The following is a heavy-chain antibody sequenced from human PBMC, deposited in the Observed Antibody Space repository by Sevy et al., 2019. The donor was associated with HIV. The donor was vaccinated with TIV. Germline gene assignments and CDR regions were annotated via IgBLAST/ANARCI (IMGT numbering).Heavy chain of an antibody. J-gene: IGHJ3*02. D-gene: IGHD3-22*01. CDR3: ASLPNNYYDISGYSGDDAFDM. CDR1: GFTFSNYD. Sequence: GGSLRLSCAASGFTFSNYDMHWVRQAPGKGLEWVAVIWNDRSNEHYAESVKGRFTISRDNSKNTLYLQMNSLRAEDTAVYYCASLPNNYYDISGYSGDDAFDMWGQGTMVTVSS. V-gene: IGHV3-33*03. CDR2: IWNDRSNE.